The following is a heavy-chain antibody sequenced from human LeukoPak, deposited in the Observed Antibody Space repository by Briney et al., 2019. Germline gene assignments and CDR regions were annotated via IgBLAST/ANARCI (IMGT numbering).Heavy chain of an antibody. V-gene: IGHV4-38-2*02. CDR1: DYSISSGYY. Sequence: SETLSLTCTVSDYSISSGYYWGWIRQPPVKGLEWIGSIYHSGSTYYNPSLKSRVTISVDTSKNQFSLKLSSVTAADTAVYYCARFYYDSSGYYHDAFDIWGQGTMVTVSS. J-gene: IGHJ3*02. CDR3: ARFYYDSSGYYHDAFDI. CDR2: IYHSGST. D-gene: IGHD3-22*01.